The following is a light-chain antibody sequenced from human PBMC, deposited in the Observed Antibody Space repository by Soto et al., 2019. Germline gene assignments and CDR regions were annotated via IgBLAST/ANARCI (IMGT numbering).Light chain of an antibody. Sequence: QSALTQPASVSGSPGQSLTISCTGTSSDVGDYDYVSWYQQHPGKAPKLMIYDVSNRPSGVSNRFSGSKSGNTASLTISGLQAEDEADYYCSSYTSSSVVFGGGTKLTVL. CDR2: DVS. J-gene: IGLJ2*01. V-gene: IGLV2-14*01. CDR3: SSYTSSSVV. CDR1: SSDVGDYDY.